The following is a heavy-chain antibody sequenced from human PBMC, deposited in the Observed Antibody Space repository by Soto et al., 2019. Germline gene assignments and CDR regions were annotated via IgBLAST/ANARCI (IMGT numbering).Heavy chain of an antibody. J-gene: IGHJ4*02. CDR1: GGSISSYY. D-gene: IGHD7-27*01. CDR3: ARRWGTAFDF. Sequence: QVQLQESGPGLVKPSETLSLTCTVSGGSISSYYWSWIRQPPGKGLEWIGYIYYSGSTNYNPSLKSRVTISVDTSKNQFYLRVSSVTAADTAVYYCARRWGTAFDFWGQGTLVTVSS. V-gene: IGHV4-59*01. CDR2: IYYSGST.